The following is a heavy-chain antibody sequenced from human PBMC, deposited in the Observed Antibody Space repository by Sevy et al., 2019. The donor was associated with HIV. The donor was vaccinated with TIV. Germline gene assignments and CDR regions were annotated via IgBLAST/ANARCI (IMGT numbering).Heavy chain of an antibody. D-gene: IGHD1-1*01. CDR1: GFTFSGSA. CDR2: IRSKANSYAT. CDR3: ARHEERMYYYYYGMDV. Sequence: GGSLRLSCAASGFTFSGSAMHWVRQASGKGLEWVGRIRSKANSYATAYAASVRGRFTISRDDSKNTAYLQMNSLKTEDTAVYYCARHEERMYYYYYGMDVWGQGTTVTVSS. V-gene: IGHV3-73*01. J-gene: IGHJ6*02.